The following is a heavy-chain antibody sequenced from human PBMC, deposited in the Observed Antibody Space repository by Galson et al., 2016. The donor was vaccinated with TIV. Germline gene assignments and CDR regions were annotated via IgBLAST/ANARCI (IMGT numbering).Heavy chain of an antibody. Sequence: SLRLSCAASGFTFSSYAMHWVRQAPGKGLEWVSGIVGTGGTTYYADSVEGRFSISRDNSKNTLYLQMNSLRGEDTALYYCTRRKNYGGDAFDLWGQGTLGTVSS. V-gene: IGHV3-23*01. J-gene: IGHJ3*01. CDR3: TRRKNYGGDAFDL. D-gene: IGHD4-23*01. CDR2: IVGTGGTT. CDR1: GFTFSSYA.